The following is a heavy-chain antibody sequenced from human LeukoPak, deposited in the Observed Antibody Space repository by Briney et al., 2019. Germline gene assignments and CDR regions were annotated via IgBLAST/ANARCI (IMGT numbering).Heavy chain of an antibody. J-gene: IGHJ6*02. CDR3: TRGPGRSSSPYYGMDV. V-gene: IGHV3-23*01. D-gene: IGHD6-6*01. Sequence: TGGSLRLSCVASGFTFSSCSMTWVRQAPGKGLECVSTITPTADWTFYADSVKGRFSISRDNSKNTVYLQMNSLRAEDTAVYYRTRGPGRSSSPYYGMDVWGQGTTVTVSS. CDR1: GFTFSSCS. CDR2: ITPTADWT.